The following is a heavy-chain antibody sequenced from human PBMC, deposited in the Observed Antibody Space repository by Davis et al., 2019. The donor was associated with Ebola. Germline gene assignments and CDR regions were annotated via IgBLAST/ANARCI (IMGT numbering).Heavy chain of an antibody. D-gene: IGHD3-10*01. V-gene: IGHV3-9*01. CDR3: AKDLLWFGEGARYYYYGMDV. CDR2: ISWNSGSI. CDR1: VITFSSYA. Sequence: GGSLRLSCTDSVITFSSYAMTWVRQAPGKGLEWVSGISWNSGSIGYADSVKGRFTISRDNAKNSLYLQMNSLRAEDTALYYCAKDLLWFGEGARYYYYGMDVWGKGTTVTVSS. J-gene: IGHJ6*04.